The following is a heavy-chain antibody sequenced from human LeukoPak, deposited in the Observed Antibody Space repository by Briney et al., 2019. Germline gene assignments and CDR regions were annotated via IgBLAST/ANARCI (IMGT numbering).Heavy chain of an antibody. CDR1: GFTFSSYG. CDR3: ASYATVTHNFDY. V-gene: IGHV3-33*01. CDR2: IWYDGSNK. J-gene: IGHJ4*02. Sequence: GGPLRLSCAASGFTFSSYGMHWVRQAPGKGLAWVAVIWYDGSNKYYADSVKGRFTISRDNSKSTLYLQMNSLRAEDTAVYYCASYATVTHNFDYWGQGTLVTVSS. D-gene: IGHD4-17*01.